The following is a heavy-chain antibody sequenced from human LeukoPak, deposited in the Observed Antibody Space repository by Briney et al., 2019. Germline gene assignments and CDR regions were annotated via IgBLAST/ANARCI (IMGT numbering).Heavy chain of an antibody. D-gene: IGHD3-10*01. CDR2: IRYDGSNK. V-gene: IGHV3-30*02. CDR1: GFTFSSYG. J-gene: IGHJ4*02. CDR3: AKEPGSGSYYTHFDY. Sequence: GGSLRLSCAASGFTFSSYGMHWVRQAPGKGLEWVAFIRYDGSNKYYADSVKGRFTISRDNSKNTLYLQMNSLRAEDTAVYYCAKEPGSGSYYTHFDYWGRGTLVTVSS.